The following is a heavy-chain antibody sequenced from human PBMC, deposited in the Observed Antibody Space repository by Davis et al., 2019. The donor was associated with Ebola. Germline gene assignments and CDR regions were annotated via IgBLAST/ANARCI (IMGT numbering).Heavy chain of an antibody. CDR2: IYYSGST. J-gene: IGHJ3*02. D-gene: IGHD3/OR15-3a*01. CDR3: AGGLGAFDI. CDR1: GGSISSSSYY. V-gene: IGHV4-39*01. Sequence: MPSETLSLTCTVSGGSISSSSYYWGWIRQPPGKGLEWIGSIYYSGSTYYNPSLKSRVTISVDTSKNQFSLKLSSVTAADTAVYYCAGGLGAFDIWGQGTMVTVSS.